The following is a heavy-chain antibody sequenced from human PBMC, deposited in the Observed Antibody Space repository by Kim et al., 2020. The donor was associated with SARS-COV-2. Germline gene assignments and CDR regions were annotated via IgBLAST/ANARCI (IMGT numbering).Heavy chain of an antibody. J-gene: IGHJ6*02. CDR1: GFTFSTYT. CDR2: ISSGGLST. Sequence: GGSLRLSCAASGFTFSTYTMNWVRQAPGRGLEWVSSISSGGLSTLYADSVKGRFTISRDYASSSLYLQMNSLRAEDTAVYYCVRDTGYTDSSRGMDVWGPGTTVTVSS. V-gene: IGHV3-21*01. D-gene: IGHD2-2*02. CDR3: VRDTGYTDSSRGMDV.